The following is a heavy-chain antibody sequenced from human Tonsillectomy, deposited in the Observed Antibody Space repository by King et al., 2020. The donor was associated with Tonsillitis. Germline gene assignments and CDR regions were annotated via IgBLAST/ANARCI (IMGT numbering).Heavy chain of an antibody. D-gene: IGHD3-22*01. J-gene: IGHJ3*02. Sequence: QLQESGPGLVKPSGTLSLTCAVSGGSISSINWWSWVRQPPGKGLEWIGEIYHTGRTNYNPSLKSRVAISVDNSKNQFSLELSSVTAADTAVYYCARSPNYYDSSGYSWAFDMWGQGTMVTVSS. CDR3: ARSPNYYDSSGYSWAFDM. CDR1: GGSISSINW. V-gene: IGHV4-4*02. CDR2: IYHTGRT.